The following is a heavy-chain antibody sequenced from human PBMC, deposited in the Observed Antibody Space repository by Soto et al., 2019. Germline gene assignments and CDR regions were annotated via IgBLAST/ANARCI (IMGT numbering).Heavy chain of an antibody. V-gene: IGHV3-30*18. CDR2: ISYDGSNK. CDR1: GFTFSSYG. Sequence: GGSLRLSCAASGFTFSSYGMHWVRQAPGKGLEWVAVISYDGSNKYYADSVKGRFTISRDNSKNTLYLQMNSLRAEDTAAYYCAKDGLADAPDYWGQGTLVTVSS. J-gene: IGHJ4*02. D-gene: IGHD2-2*01. CDR3: AKDGLADAPDY.